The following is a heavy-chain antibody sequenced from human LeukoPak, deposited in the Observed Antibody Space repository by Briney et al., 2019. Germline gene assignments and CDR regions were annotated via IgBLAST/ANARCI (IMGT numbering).Heavy chain of an antibody. CDR3: ARTGAAAVQPGDY. CDR2: IYPGDSDT. D-gene: IGHD6-13*01. CDR1: GYIFTNYW. V-gene: IGHV5-51*01. J-gene: IGHJ4*02. Sequence: GESLKISCKGSGYIFTNYWIGWVRQMPGKGLEWMGIIYPGDSDTRYSPSFQGQVTISADKSISTAYLQWSSLKASDTAMYYCARTGAAAVQPGDYWGQGTLVTVSS.